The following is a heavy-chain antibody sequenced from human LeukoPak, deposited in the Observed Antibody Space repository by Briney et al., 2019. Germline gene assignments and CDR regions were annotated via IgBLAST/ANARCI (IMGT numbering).Heavy chain of an antibody. CDR2: IYPGDSDT. CDR1: GYSFTSYW. V-gene: IGHV5-51*01. J-gene: IGHJ6*02. Sequence: GESLKISCKGSGYSFTSYWIGWVRQMPGKGLEWMGIIYPGDSDTRYSPSFQGQVTISADKSISTAYLQWSSLKASDTAMYYCARLPLSLDVVVPAAPMDVWGQGTTVTVSS. D-gene: IGHD2-2*01. CDR3: ARLPLSLDVVVPAAPMDV.